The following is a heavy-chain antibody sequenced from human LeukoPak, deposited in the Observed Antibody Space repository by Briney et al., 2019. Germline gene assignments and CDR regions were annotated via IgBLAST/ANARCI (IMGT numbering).Heavy chain of an antibody. CDR3: AKDVQASSGWPIDY. J-gene: IGHJ4*02. CDR2: ISGSGGST. Sequence: PGGSLRLSCAASGFTFSSYAMSWVRQAPGEGLEWVSAISGSGGSTYYADSVKGRFTISRDNSKNTLYLQMNSLRAEDTAVYYCAKDVQASSGWPIDYWGQGTLVTVSS. D-gene: IGHD6-19*01. V-gene: IGHV3-23*01. CDR1: GFTFSSYA.